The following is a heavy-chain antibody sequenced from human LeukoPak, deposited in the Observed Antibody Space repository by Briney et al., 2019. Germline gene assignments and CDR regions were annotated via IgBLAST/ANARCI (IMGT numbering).Heavy chain of an antibody. CDR2: IRGSGGST. V-gene: IGHV3-23*01. J-gene: IGHJ4*02. Sequence: PGGSLRLSCAASGFTFSSYAMSCVRQAPGKGREWVSAIRGSGGSTYYADSVKGRFTISRDNSKNTLYLQMNSLRAEHTAVYYCAKVAGDLLTGYYNDLGYWGQGTLVTVSS. CDR1: GFTFSSYA. D-gene: IGHD3-9*01. CDR3: AKVAGDLLTGYYNDLGY.